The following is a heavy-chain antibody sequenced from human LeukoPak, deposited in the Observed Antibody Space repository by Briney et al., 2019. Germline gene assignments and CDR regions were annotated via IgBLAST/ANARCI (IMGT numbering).Heavy chain of an antibody. CDR2: ISSSGSTI. V-gene: IGHV3-48*03. CDR1: GFTFSSYE. Sequence: VGSLRLSCAASGFTFSSYEMNWVRQAPGKGLEWVSYISSSGSTIYYADSVKGRFTISRDNAKNSLYLQMNSLRAEDTAVYYCARAQRYYDSSGYYSHYYYYMDVWGKGTTVTVSS. CDR3: ARAQRYYDSSGYYSHYYYYMDV. J-gene: IGHJ6*03. D-gene: IGHD3-22*01.